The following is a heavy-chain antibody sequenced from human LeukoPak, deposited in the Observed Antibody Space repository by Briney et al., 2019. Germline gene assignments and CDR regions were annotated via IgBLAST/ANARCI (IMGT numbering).Heavy chain of an antibody. D-gene: IGHD3-22*01. CDR2: INHSGST. J-gene: IGHJ4*02. V-gene: IGHV4-34*01. CDR3: ARGPNYYDSSPGAF. CDR1: GGSFSGYY. Sequence: PSETLSLTCAVYGGSFSGYYWSWIRQPPGKGLEWIGEINHSGSTNYNPSLKSRVTISVDTSKNQFSLKLSSVTAADTAVYYCARGPNYYDSSPGAFWGQGTLVTVSS.